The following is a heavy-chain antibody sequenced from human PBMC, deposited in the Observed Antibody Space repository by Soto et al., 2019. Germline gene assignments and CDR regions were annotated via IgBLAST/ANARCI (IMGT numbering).Heavy chain of an antibody. CDR2: ISAYNGNT. CDR3: ARDGEYFDPHYFDY. V-gene: IGHV1-18*01. CDR1: GYTFTSYG. J-gene: IGHJ4*02. Sequence: ASVTVSCKDSGYTFTSYGISWVRQAPGQGLEWMGWISAYNGNTNYAQKLQGRVTMTTDTSTSTAYMELRSLRSDDTAVYYCARDGEYFDPHYFDYWGQGTLVTVSS. D-gene: IGHD3-9*01.